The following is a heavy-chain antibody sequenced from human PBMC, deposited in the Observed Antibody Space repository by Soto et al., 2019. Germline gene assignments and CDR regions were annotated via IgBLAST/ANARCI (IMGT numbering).Heavy chain of an antibody. Sequence: QVQLQESGPGLLKPSETLSLTCTVSGDSLGSSYYNWIRQPPGKGLEWIGVIYYSGVTNYNPSFKSRVTMPVDTSKNQFALKLRSVTAADTAVYYFAGDKAGWFDTWGQGTRVTVSS. V-gene: IGHV4-59*12. D-gene: IGHD6-13*01. CDR2: IYYSGVT. J-gene: IGHJ5*02. CDR3: AGDKAGWFDT. CDR1: GDSLGSSY.